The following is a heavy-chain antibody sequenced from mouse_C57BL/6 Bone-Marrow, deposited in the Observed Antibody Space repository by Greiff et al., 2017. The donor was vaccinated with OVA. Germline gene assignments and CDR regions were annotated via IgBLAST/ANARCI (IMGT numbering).Heavy chain of an antibody. D-gene: IGHD1-1*01. Sequence: EVQLQQSGTVLARPGASVKMSCKTSGYTFTSYWMHWVKQRPGQGLEWIGAIYPGNSDTSYNQKFKGKAKLTAVTSASTAYMELSSLTNEDSAVYYCTRPPYYYGSSVGAMDYWGQGTSVTVSS. V-gene: IGHV1-5*01. CDR2: IYPGNSDT. CDR1: GYTFTSYW. CDR3: TRPPYYYGSSVGAMDY. J-gene: IGHJ4*01.